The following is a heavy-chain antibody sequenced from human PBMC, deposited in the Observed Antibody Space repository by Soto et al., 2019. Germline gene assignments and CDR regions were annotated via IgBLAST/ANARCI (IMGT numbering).Heavy chain of an antibody. CDR3: ARSQQLWSPQGAFDI. V-gene: IGHV4-59*01. D-gene: IGHD5-18*01. CDR2: IYYSGST. Sequence: SETLSLTCTVSGGSISSYYWSWIRQPPGKGLGWIGYIYYSGSTNYNPSLKSRVTISVDTSKNQFSLKLSSVTAADTAVYYCARSQQLWSPQGAFDIWGQGTMVTVSS. CDR1: GGSISSYY. J-gene: IGHJ3*02.